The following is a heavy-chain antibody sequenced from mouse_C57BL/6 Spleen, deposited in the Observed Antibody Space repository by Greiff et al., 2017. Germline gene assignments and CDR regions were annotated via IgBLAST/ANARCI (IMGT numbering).Heavy chain of an antibody. Sequence: QVHVKQSGAELVKPGASVKISCKASGYAFSSYWMNWVKQRPGKGLEWIGQIYPGDGDTNYNGKFKGKATLTADKSSSTAYMQLSSLTSEDSAVYFCARSDYGAYWGQGTLVTVSA. CDR2: IYPGDGDT. CDR1: GYAFSSYW. V-gene: IGHV1-80*01. CDR3: ARSDYGAY. D-gene: IGHD1-1*02. J-gene: IGHJ3*01.